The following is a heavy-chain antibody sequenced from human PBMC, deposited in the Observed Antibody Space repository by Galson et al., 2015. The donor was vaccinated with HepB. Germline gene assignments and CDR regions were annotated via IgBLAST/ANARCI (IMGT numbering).Heavy chain of an antibody. CDR2: ISGSGGST. Sequence: SLRLSCAASGFTFSSYSMNWVRQAPGKGLEWVSSISGSGGSTYYADSVKGRFTISRDNSKNTLYLQMNSLRAEDTAVYYCAKGTGTAPPGPSDYWGQGTLVTVSS. CDR1: GFTFSSYS. D-gene: IGHD6-13*01. CDR3: AKGTGTAPPGPSDY. J-gene: IGHJ4*02. V-gene: IGHV3-23*01.